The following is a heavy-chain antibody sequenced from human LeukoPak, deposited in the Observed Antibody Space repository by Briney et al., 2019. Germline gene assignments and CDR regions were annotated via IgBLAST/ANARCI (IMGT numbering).Heavy chain of an antibody. CDR3: ARVEGYYYDSSGHYPY. Sequence: GASVKVSCKASGYTFTSYDINWVRQATGQGLEWMGWMNPNSGNTGYAQKFQGRVTMTRNTSISTAYMELSSLRSEDTAVYYCARVEGYYYDSSGHYPYWGQGTLVTVSS. J-gene: IGHJ4*02. CDR1: GYTFTSYD. V-gene: IGHV1-8*01. CDR2: MNPNSGNT. D-gene: IGHD3-22*01.